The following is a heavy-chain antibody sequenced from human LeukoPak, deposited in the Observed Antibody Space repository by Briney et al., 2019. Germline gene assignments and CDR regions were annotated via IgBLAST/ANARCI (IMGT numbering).Heavy chain of an antibody. J-gene: IGHJ4*02. D-gene: IGHD1-26*01. CDR2: IIPILGIA. V-gene: IGHV1-69*04. Sequence: ASVKVSCKASGGTFSSYTISWVRQAPGQGLDWMGRIIPILGIANYAQKFQGGVTITADKSTSTAYMELSSLRSEDTAVYYCARDSGRGGSYGTYYFDYWGQGTLVTVSS. CDR3: ARDSGRGGSYGTYYFDY. CDR1: GGTFSSYT.